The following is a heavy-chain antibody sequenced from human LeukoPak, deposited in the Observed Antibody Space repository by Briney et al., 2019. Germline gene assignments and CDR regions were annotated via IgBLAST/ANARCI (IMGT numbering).Heavy chain of an antibody. CDR2: IYYTGTT. CDR1: SGSISSSSYY. J-gene: IGHJ5*02. Sequence: SETLSLTCTVSSGSISSSSYYWGWIRQPPGKGLEWIGNIYYTGTTYYNPSLKSRVTISVDTSKNQFSLKLSSVTAADTAVYYCARRGYSSQFDPWGQGTLVTVSS. D-gene: IGHD6-13*01. V-gene: IGHV4-39*07. CDR3: ARRGYSSQFDP.